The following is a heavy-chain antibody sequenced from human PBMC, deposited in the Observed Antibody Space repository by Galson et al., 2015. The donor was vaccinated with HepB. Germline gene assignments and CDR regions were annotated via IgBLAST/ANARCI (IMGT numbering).Heavy chain of an antibody. Sequence: SVKVSCKASGGTFSSYAISWVRQAPGQGLEWVGGIIPIFGTANYAQKFQGRVTITADESTSTVYMELSSLRFEDTALYYCVRDARVYCNVTTCYSGDRVRAFDIWGQGTMVTVSS. J-gene: IGHJ3*02. CDR3: VRDARVYCNVTTCYSGDRVRAFDI. D-gene: IGHD2/OR15-2a*01. CDR1: GGTFSSYA. V-gene: IGHV1-69*13. CDR2: IIPIFGTA.